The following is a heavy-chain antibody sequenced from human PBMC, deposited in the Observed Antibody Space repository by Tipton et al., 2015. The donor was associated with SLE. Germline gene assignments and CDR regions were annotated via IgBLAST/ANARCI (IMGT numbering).Heavy chain of an antibody. CDR1: GGSISNHY. V-gene: IGHV4-59*08. CDR3: ARAGYSSRGEDYMDV. CDR2: IYYSGST. Sequence: LRLSCTVSGGSISNHYWSWIRQPPGKGLEWIGYIYYSGSTYYNPSLKSRVTISVDTSKNQFSLKLSSVTAADTAVYYCARAGYSSRGEDYMDVWGKGTTVTVSS. D-gene: IGHD6-13*01. J-gene: IGHJ6*03.